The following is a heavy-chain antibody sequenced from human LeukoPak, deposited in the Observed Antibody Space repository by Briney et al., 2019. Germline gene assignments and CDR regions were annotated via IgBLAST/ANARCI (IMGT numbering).Heavy chain of an antibody. Sequence: SEALSLTCTVSGDSISNYYWSWIRQPPGKGLEWIGEINHSGSTNYNPSLKSRVTISVDTSKNQFSLKLSSVTAADTAVYYCARGRYWYNWFDPWGQGTLVTVSS. CDR3: ARGRYWYNWFDP. V-gene: IGHV4-34*01. CDR1: GDSISNYY. J-gene: IGHJ5*02. CDR2: INHSGST. D-gene: IGHD2-8*02.